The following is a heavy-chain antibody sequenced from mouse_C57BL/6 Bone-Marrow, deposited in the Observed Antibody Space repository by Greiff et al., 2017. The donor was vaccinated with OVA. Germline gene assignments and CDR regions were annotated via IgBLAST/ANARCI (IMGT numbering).Heavy chain of an antibody. CDR2: ISSGGSYT. V-gene: IGHV5-6*02. J-gene: IGHJ2*01. CDR3: ARRGLYYCDY. Sequence: EVMLVESGGDLVKPGGSLKLSCAASGFTFSSYGMSWVRQTPDKRLEWVATISSGGSYTYYPDSVKGRFTISRDNAKNTLYLQMSSLKSEDTAMYYCARRGLYYCDYWGQGTTLTVSS. CDR1: GFTFSSYG.